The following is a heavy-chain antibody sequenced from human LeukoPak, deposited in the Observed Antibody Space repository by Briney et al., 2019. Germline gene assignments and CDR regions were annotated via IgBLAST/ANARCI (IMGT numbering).Heavy chain of an antibody. CDR3: AKGTFGGDIVVSAYYFDY. CDR1: GFTFSSYA. D-gene: IGHD3-16*02. V-gene: IGHV3-23*01. J-gene: IGHJ4*02. Sequence: GGSLRLSCAASGFTFSSYAMSWVRQAPGKGLEWVSAIRWSGGSTYYADSVKGRFTISRDNSKNTLYLQMNSLRAEDTAVYYCAKGTFGGDIVVSAYYFDYWGQGTLVAVSS. CDR2: IRWSGGST.